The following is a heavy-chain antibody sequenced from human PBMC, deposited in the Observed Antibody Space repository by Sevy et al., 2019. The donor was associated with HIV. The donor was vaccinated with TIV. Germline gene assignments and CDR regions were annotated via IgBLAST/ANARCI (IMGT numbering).Heavy chain of an antibody. V-gene: IGHV3-74*01. CDR3: ARDPWLYSSSWSFDY. CDR1: GFTFSSYW. D-gene: IGHD6-13*01. CDR2: IKSDGSST. Sequence: GGSLRLSCAVSGFTFSSYWMHWVRQAPGRGPVWVSRIKSDGSSTNYGDSVKVRFTISRDNAKNTLYLQMKSLRAEDTAVYYCARDPWLYSSSWSFDYWGQGTLVTVSS. J-gene: IGHJ4*02.